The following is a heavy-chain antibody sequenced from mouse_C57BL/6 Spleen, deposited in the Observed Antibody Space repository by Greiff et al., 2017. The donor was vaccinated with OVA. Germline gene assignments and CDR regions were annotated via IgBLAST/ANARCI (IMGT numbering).Heavy chain of an antibody. D-gene: IGHD2-4*01. CDR2: IHPNSGST. CDR3: ARDDYDDYVDD. V-gene: IGHV1-64*01. Sequence: VQLQQPGAELVKPGASVKLSCKASGYTFTSYWMHWVKQRPGQGLEWIGMIHPNSGSTNYNEKFKSKATLTVDKSSSTAYMQLSSLTSEDSAVYYCARDDYDDYVDDWGKGTTLTVSS. J-gene: IGHJ2*01. CDR1: GYTFTSYW.